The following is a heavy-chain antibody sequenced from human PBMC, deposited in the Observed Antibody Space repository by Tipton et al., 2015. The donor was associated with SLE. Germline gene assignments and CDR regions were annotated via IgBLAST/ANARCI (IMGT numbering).Heavy chain of an antibody. CDR2: IYHSGIT. Sequence: TLSLTCAVYGGSFNDYSWNWIRQPPGKGLEWIGTIYHSGITFYNASPQTRVTISLDTSKNQLSLSLTSVTAADTAIYHCARDGSVSPLDVWGQGTSVVVSS. V-gene: IGHV4-34*01. CDR3: ARDGSVSPLDV. J-gene: IGHJ3*01. CDR1: GGSFNDYS. D-gene: IGHD5/OR15-5a*01.